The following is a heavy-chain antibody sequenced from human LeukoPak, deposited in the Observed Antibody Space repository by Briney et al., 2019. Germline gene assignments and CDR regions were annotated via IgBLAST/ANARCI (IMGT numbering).Heavy chain of an antibody. CDR1: GFTFSSFE. V-gene: IGHV3-48*03. Sequence: GGSLRLSCAASGFTFSSFEMNWVRQGPGKGLEWVSYISNNGYTIYYVDSVKGRFTISRDNAKNSLYLQMNSLRAEDTAVYYCAREEGGDSSGWALDYWGQGTLVTVSS. CDR3: AREEGGDSSGWALDY. CDR2: ISNNGYTI. D-gene: IGHD6-19*01. J-gene: IGHJ4*02.